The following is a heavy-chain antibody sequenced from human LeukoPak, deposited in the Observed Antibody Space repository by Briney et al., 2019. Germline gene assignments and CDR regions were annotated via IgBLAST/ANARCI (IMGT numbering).Heavy chain of an antibody. CDR1: GFTFSSYA. J-gene: IGHJ4*02. Sequence: GGSLRLSCAASGFTFSSYAMNWVRQAPGKGLEWVSVISGSGGNTYYADSVKGRFTISRDNFKNTLYLQMNSLRAEDTPVYYCAKDRTYYYGSGSPNYFDYWGQGNPVTVSS. CDR3: AKDRTYYYGSGSPNYFDY. CDR2: ISGSGGNT. V-gene: IGHV3-23*01. D-gene: IGHD3-10*01.